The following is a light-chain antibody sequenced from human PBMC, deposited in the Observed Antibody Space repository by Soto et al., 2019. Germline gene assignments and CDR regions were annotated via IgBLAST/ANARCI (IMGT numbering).Light chain of an antibody. CDR2: KAS. CDR1: QTIISW. CDR3: QQYNNWIT. Sequence: DIQMTESPSTLSLSVADRVTSTCRASQTIISWLAWYQQKPGKAPKLLIYKASTLKSGVPSRFSGSGSGTEFTLTISSLQPDDFADYYCQQYNNWITFGQGTRLEIK. J-gene: IGKJ5*01. V-gene: IGKV1-5*03.